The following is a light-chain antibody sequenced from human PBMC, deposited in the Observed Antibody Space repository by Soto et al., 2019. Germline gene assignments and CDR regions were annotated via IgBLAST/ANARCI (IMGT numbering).Light chain of an antibody. V-gene: IGLV2-8*01. CDR1: SRDIGGYNF. J-gene: IGLJ2*01. Sequence: QSVLTQPPSASGSPGQSVTISCTGSSRDIGGYNFVSWYQQDPGKAPKLMIYEVSNRPSGVPDRFSGSKSGNTASLTVSGLQAEDEADYYCASYAGSNTLVFGGGTKLTVL. CDR2: EVS. CDR3: ASYAGSNTLV.